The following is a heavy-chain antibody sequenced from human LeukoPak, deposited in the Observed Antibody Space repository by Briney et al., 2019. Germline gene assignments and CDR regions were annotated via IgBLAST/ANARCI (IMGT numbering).Heavy chain of an antibody. D-gene: IGHD7-27*01. Sequence: PGRSLRLSCAASGFTFSTYGMHWVRQAPGKGLEWVSVIWYDGGNKYYADSVKGRFTISRVNSKNTLYLQMNSLRADDTAVYYCAKDYNWGSYWGQGTLVTVSS. CDR2: IWYDGGNK. CDR1: GFTFSTYG. CDR3: AKDYNWGSY. V-gene: IGHV3-33*06. J-gene: IGHJ4*02.